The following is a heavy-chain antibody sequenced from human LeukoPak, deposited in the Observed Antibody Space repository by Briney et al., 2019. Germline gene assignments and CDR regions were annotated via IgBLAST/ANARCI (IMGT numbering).Heavy chain of an antibody. D-gene: IGHD3-3*01. CDR1: GGSISSGGYS. CDR2: IYHSGST. CDR3: ARVEGFWRQMDV. J-gene: IGHJ6*02. Sequence: SETLSLTCAVSGGSISSGGYSWSWIRQPPGKGLERIGYIYHSGSTYYNPSLKSRVTISVDRSKNQFSLKLSSVTAADTAVYYCARVEGFWRQMDVWGQGTTVTVSS. V-gene: IGHV4-30-2*01.